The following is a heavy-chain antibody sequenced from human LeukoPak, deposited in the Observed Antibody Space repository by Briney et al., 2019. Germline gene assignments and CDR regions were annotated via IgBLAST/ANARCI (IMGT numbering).Heavy chain of an antibody. CDR2: ISSSSSYI. J-gene: IGHJ4*02. CDR1: GFTFSSYS. Sequence: GGSLRLSCAASGFTFSSYSMNWVRQAPGKGLEWVSSISSSSSYICYADSVKGRFTISRDNAKNSLYLQMNSLRAEDTAVYYCARVYCSGGSCYSFLSDYWGQGTLVTVSS. V-gene: IGHV3-21*01. D-gene: IGHD2-15*01. CDR3: ARVYCSGGSCYSFLSDY.